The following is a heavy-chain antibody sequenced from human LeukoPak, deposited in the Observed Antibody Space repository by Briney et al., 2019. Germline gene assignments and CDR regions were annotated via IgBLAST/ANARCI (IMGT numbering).Heavy chain of an antibody. Sequence: PGRSLRLSCTASGFNFSNFGIHWVRQAPGKGLEWVAVIWYDGNNKYYADCVKGRFTISRDTSKNTLYLQMDSLRAEDTAVYYCARDRGIAAAGTRRTGLDYWGQGTLVAVSS. J-gene: IGHJ4*02. D-gene: IGHD6-13*01. CDR3: ARDRGIAAAGTRRTGLDY. CDR1: GFNFSNFG. V-gene: IGHV3-33*01. CDR2: IWYDGNNK.